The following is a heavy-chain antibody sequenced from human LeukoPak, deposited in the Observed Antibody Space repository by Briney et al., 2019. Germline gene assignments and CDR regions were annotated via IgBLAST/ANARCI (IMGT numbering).Heavy chain of an antibody. CDR2: IYTSGST. Sequence: PSETLSLTCTASGGSTSSYYWSWIRQPAGKGLKWIGRIYTSGSTNYNPSLKSRVTMSVDTSKNQFSLKLSSVTAADTAVYYCARDHQPFGWFDPWGQGTLVTVSS. J-gene: IGHJ5*02. D-gene: IGHD2-2*01. CDR1: GGSTSSYY. CDR3: ARDHQPFGWFDP. V-gene: IGHV4-4*07.